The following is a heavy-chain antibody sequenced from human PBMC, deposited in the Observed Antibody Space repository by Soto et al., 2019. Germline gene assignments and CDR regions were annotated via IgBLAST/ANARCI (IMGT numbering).Heavy chain of an antibody. Sequence: GASVKVSCKASGYTSTSYAMHWVRQAPGQRLEWMGWINAGNGNTKYSQKFQGRVTITRDTSASTAYMELSSLRSEDTAVYYCARDLGPAYNWNYEYAYWGQGTLVTVSS. J-gene: IGHJ4*02. V-gene: IGHV1-3*01. CDR1: GYTSTSYA. D-gene: IGHD1-7*01. CDR3: ARDLGPAYNWNYEYAY. CDR2: INAGNGNT.